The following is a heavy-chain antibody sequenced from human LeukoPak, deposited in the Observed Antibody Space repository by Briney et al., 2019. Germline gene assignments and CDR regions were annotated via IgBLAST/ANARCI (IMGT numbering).Heavy chain of an antibody. CDR2: ISWNSGSI. Sequence: GRSLRLSCAASGFTFDDYAMHWVRQAPGKGLEWVSGISWNSGSIGYADSVKSRFTISRDNAKNSLYLQMNSLRAEDTALYYCAKDGGSGWYYFDYWGQGTLVTVSS. CDR3: AKDGGSGWYYFDY. J-gene: IGHJ4*02. D-gene: IGHD6-19*01. CDR1: GFTFDDYA. V-gene: IGHV3-9*01.